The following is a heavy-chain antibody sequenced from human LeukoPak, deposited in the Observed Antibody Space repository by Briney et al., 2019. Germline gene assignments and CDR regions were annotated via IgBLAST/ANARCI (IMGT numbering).Heavy chain of an antibody. CDR2: ISGSGGST. Sequence: GGSLRLSCAASGFTFSSYAMSWVRQAPGKGLEWVSAISGSGGSTYYADSVKGRFTISRDNSKNTLYLQMNSLRAKDTAVYYCAKAPLTMIVANPFDYWGQGTLVTVSS. V-gene: IGHV3-23*01. D-gene: IGHD3-22*01. CDR3: AKAPLTMIVANPFDY. J-gene: IGHJ4*02. CDR1: GFTFSSYA.